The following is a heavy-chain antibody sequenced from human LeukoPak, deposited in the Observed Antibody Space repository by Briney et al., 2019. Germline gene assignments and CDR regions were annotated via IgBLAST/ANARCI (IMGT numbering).Heavy chain of an antibody. D-gene: IGHD3-22*01. V-gene: IGHV4-30-4*01. CDR3: ARDLGYYDSSGPFDY. CDR2: IYYSGST. J-gene: IGHJ4*02. CDR1: GGSISSGDYY. Sequence: SETLSLTCTVSGGSISSGDYYWSWIRQPPGKGLEWIGYIYYSGSTYYNPSLKSRVTISVDTSKNQFSLKLSSVAAADTAVYYCARDLGYYDSSGPFDYWGQGTLVTVSS.